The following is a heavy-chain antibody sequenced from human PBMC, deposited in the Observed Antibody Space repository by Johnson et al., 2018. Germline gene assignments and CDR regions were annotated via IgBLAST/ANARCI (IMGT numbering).Heavy chain of an antibody. Sequence: QVRLVESGGEVTKPGASVRVSCRASGYTFTDYYMQWVRQAPGQGLEWMGWVNPNSGATDYARKLQGRVTMTRETSVTTAYMELSGLTSDDTAVYFCARDQIGVRPGFDLWGQGTLVTVSS. D-gene: IGHD3-22*01. CDR1: GYTFTDYY. J-gene: IGHJ4*02. V-gene: IGHV1-2*02. CDR2: VNPNSGAT. CDR3: ARDQIGVRPGFDL.